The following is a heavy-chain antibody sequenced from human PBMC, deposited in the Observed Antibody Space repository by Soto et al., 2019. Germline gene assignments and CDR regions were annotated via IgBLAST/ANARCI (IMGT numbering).Heavy chain of an antibody. CDR2: IWYDGSNK. V-gene: IGHV3-33*01. Sequence: QVQLVESGGGVVQPGRSLRLSCAASGYTFSSYGMHWVRQAPGKGLEWVTVIWYDGSNKHYADSVKGRFTISRDKSKNMVSLQMNSLRVEDTAVYYCARGSPPDYWGQGTLVTVSA. J-gene: IGHJ4*02. CDR3: ARGSPPDY. CDR1: GYTFSSYG.